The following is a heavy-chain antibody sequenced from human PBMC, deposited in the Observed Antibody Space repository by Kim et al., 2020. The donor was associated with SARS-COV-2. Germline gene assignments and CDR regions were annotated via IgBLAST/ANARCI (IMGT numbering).Heavy chain of an antibody. Sequence: GESLQISCKGSGYSFTSYWIGWVRQMPGKGLEWMGIIYPGDSDTRYSPSFQGQVTISADKSISTAYLQWSSLKASDTAMYYCARLAASGSYYSPYYYGMDVWGQGTTVTVSS. D-gene: IGHD1-26*01. CDR2: IYPGDSDT. CDR3: ARLAASGSYYSPYYYGMDV. J-gene: IGHJ6*02. CDR1: GYSFTSYW. V-gene: IGHV5-51*01.